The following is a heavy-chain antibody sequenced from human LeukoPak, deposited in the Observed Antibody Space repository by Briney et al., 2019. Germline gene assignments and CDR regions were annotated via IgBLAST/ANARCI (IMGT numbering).Heavy chain of an antibody. V-gene: IGHV1-3*03. CDR1: GFTFTDYA. D-gene: IGHD6-13*01. CDR3: ARGRGTSGSNRDFYYYYYMDV. Sequence: GASVKVSCKASGFTFTDYAIHWVRQAPGQRPEWMGWINAGNGHTRYSQEFQGRVTITRDASASTAYMELNSLGSEDMAMYHCARGRGTSGSNRDFYYYYYMDVWGKGTTVAVSS. J-gene: IGHJ6*03. CDR2: INAGNGHT.